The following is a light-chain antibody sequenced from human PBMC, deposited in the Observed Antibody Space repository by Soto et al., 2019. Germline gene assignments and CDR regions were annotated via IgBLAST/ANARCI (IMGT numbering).Light chain of an antibody. CDR1: QSVSSN. CDR2: GAS. V-gene: IGKV3-15*01. CDR3: YQYNNCPPPT. J-gene: IGKJ3*01. Sequence: EIVMTQSPATLSVSPGERATLSCRASQSVSSNLAWYQQKPGQDPRHLIYGASTRATGIPARFSGSGSGAEFSLTTISLQSEDFAVYYYYQYNNCPPPTFGPGTKVDIK.